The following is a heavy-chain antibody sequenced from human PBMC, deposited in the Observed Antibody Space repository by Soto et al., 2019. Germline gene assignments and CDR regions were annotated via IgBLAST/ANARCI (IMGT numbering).Heavy chain of an antibody. CDR2: IIPMFGTT. CDR1: GDAFTNYI. Sequence: QVQLVQSGAEVKKPGSSVKVSCKASGDAFTNYIFDWVRQAPGQGLEWMGRIIPMFGTTKYAQTFQDRVTISGDVSTGTAYLQLPRQTFHDTAVYYCARGRDQPPVGLYFDSWGEGTRVTVSS. CDR3: ARGRDQPPVGLYFDS. D-gene: IGHD1-26*01. V-gene: IGHV1-69*01. J-gene: IGHJ4*02.